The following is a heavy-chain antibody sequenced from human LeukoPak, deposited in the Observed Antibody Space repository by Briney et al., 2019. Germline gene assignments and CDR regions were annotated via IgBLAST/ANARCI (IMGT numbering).Heavy chain of an antibody. D-gene: IGHD2-21*02. J-gene: IGHJ4*02. Sequence: PSETLSLTCTVSGGSINSYDWSWIRQPPGKGLEWIGCISYSGSTNYNPSLKSRVTISVDTSKNQFSLILTSVTAADTAVYYCARVEGPVVTEVPIFFHYWGQGTLVTVSS. CDR1: GGSINSYD. CDR3: ARVEGPVVTEVPIFFHY. CDR2: ISYSGST. V-gene: IGHV4-59*01.